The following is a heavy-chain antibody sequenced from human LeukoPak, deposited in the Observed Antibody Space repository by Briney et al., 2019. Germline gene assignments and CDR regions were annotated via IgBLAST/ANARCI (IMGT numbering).Heavy chain of an antibody. CDR3: ARVFYGGYFDY. V-gene: IGHV4-30-2*01. CDR1: GGSISSGGYS. D-gene: IGHD3-10*01. J-gene: IGHJ4*02. CDR2: IYHSGST. Sequence: PSETLSLTCAVSGGSISSGGYSWSWIRQPPGKGLEWIGYIYHSGSTYYNPSLKSRVTISVDRSKNQFSLKLSSVTAADTAVYYCARVFYGGYFDYWGQGTLVTVSS.